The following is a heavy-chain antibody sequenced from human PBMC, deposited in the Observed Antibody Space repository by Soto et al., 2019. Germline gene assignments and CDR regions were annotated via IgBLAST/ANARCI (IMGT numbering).Heavy chain of an antibody. CDR3: AFSRFGETNAPIDY. CDR2: ISGSGLST. V-gene: IGHV3-23*01. J-gene: IGHJ4*02. CDR1: GFTFSNYA. D-gene: IGHD3-10*01. Sequence: GGSLRLSCAASGFTFSNYAMSWVRQVPGKGLEWVSSISGSGLSTYYADSVKGRFTVSRDNSKNTLFLQMNRLRAEDTAVYYCAFSRFGETNAPIDYWGQGTPVTVSS.